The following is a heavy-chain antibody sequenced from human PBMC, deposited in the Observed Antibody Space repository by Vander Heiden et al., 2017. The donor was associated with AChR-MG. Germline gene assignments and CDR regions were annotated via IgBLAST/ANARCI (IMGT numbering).Heavy chain of an antibody. CDR1: GFTFSDYY. J-gene: IGHJ4*02. CDR3: ASSVWFGESSLDY. CDR2: ISSSSSYT. Sequence: QVQLVESGGGLVKPGGSLRLSCAASGFTFSDYYTSWSRQAPGKGLEWVSYISSSSSYTNYADSVKGRFTISRDNAKNSLYLQMNSLRAEDTAVYYCASSVWFGESSLDYWGQGTLVTVSS. D-gene: IGHD3-10*01. V-gene: IGHV3-11*06.